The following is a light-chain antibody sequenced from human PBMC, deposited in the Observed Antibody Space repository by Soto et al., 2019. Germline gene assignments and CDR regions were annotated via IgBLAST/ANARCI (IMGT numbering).Light chain of an antibody. CDR1: SSDIGNSNY. CDR2: DVR. V-gene: IGLV2-14*03. CDR3: SSYTTSSPVVM. Sequence: QSALTQPASVSGSPGQSITISCTGTSSDIGNSNYVSWYQQHPGRAPTLIIHDVRHRPSGLSSRFFGSKSGNTASLTISGLQAEDDADYFCSSYTTSSPVVMFGGGTKVTVL. J-gene: IGLJ3*02.